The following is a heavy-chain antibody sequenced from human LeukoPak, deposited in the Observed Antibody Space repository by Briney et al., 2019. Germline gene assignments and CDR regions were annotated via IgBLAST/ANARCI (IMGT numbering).Heavy chain of an antibody. V-gene: IGHV3-21*06. Sequence: GGSLRLSCTASGFTFSAYAMTWVRQAPGKGLEWISSMSSGSRYIYYADSVRGRFTISRDNTKNSLYLVMNNLRAEDTAIYYYARDRPTGASRVFVVQWGQGTPVTVS. D-gene: IGHD3-3*01. CDR3: ARDRPTGASRVFVVQ. CDR1: GFTFSAYA. CDR2: MSSGSRYI. J-gene: IGHJ4*02.